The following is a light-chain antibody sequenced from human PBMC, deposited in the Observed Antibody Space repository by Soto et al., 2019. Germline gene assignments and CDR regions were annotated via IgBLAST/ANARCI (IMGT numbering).Light chain of an antibody. Sequence: EIVMTQSPATLSVSPGERATLSCRASQSVSSNLAWYQQKTGQAPRLLLYDASTRATGIPARFSGTGSGTEFALTISSLQSEDFAVYYCQQYNNWPPYTFGQGTKLEIK. J-gene: IGKJ2*01. CDR2: DAS. CDR1: QSVSSN. CDR3: QQYNNWPPYT. V-gene: IGKV3-15*01.